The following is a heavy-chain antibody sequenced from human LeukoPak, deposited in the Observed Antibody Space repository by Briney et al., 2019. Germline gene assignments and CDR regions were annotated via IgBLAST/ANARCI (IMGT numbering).Heavy chain of an antibody. CDR1: GGSISSYY. Sequence: PSETLSLTCTVSGGSISSYYWSWIRQPPGRGLEWIGYIYYSGSINYNPSLKSRVTISVDTSKNQFSLKLSSVTATDTAVYYCARFDSGSYQFDAFDIWGQGTMVTVSS. CDR3: ARFDSGSYQFDAFDI. D-gene: IGHD1-26*01. CDR2: IYYSGSI. J-gene: IGHJ3*02. V-gene: IGHV4-59*01.